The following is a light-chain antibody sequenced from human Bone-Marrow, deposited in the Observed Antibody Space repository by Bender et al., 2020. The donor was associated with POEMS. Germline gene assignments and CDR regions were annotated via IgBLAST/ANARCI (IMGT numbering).Light chain of an antibody. CDR2: EVS. Sequence: QSALTQSPSASGSPGQSVTISCTGSSSDIGTHNYISWYQQHPGKAPKLIISEVSRRPSGVPHRFSGFKSGNTASLTISGLQAEDEADYYCCSYSGSSTQVFGGGTKLTVL. J-gene: IGLJ3*02. V-gene: IGLV2-8*01. CDR3: CSYSGSSTQV. CDR1: SSDIGTHNY.